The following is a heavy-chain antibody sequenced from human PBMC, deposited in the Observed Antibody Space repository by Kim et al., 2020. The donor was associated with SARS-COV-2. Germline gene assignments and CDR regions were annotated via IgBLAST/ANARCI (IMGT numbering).Heavy chain of an antibody. J-gene: IGHJ4*02. Sequence: DSGQGRLTISRDNAKHSLYLQMNSLSAEDTAVYYCAREGHYYGSGSYCKNWGQGTLVTVSS. CDR3: AREGHYYGSGSYCKN. D-gene: IGHD3-10*01. V-gene: IGHV3-7*04.